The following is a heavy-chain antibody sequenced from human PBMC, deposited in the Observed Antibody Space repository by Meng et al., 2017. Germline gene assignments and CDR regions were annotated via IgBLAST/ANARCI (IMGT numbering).Heavy chain of an antibody. CDR2: IIPIFGTA. CDR3: ARESWFDP. V-gene: IGHV1-69*01. Sequence: QGELCESGAEVKKPGSSVKVSCQASGGTFSSYAICRVRQAPGQGLEWMGGIIPIFGTANYAQKFQGRVTITADESTNTAYTELSSLRSEDTAVYYCARESWFDPWGQGTLVTVSS. J-gene: IGHJ5*02. CDR1: GGTFSSYA.